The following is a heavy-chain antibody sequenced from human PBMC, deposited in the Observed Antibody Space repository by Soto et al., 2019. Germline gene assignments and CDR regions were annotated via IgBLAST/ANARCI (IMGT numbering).Heavy chain of an antibody. V-gene: IGHV3-15*01. CDR1: GLTFSNVW. CDR3: AITAMINRDSSTSFDY. CDR2: IKSKSDGETA. J-gene: IGHJ4*02. D-gene: IGHD5-18*01. Sequence: GGSLRVSCAASGLTFSNVWMTWVRQAPGKGLEWVGRIKSKSDGETADVAAPVKGRFTISRDDSKNTVFLEMNSLKSEDTALYYCAITAMINRDSSTSFDYWGQGTQVTVSS.